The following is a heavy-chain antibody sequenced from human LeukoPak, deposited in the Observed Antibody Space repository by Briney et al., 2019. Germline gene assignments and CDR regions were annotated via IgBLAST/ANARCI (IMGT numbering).Heavy chain of an antibody. V-gene: IGHV3-66*01. CDR2: IYSGGNT. Sequence: GGSLRLSCAVSGFNVSSNYLNWVRQAPGKGPEWVSVIYSGGNTYYADSVKGRFIISRDNSKNTLYLQMNSLRAEDTAVYYCARWEPGIRDAFDIWGQGTMVTVSS. J-gene: IGHJ3*02. CDR1: GFNVSSNY. CDR3: ARWEPGIRDAFDI. D-gene: IGHD1-26*01.